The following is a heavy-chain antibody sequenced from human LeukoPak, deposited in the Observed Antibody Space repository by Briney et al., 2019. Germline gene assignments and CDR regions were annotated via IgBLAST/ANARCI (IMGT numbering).Heavy chain of an antibody. CDR1: GFTFSSYS. J-gene: IGHJ4*02. CDR3: ARGPYYYDSSIIDC. V-gene: IGHV3-21*01. CDR2: ISSSSGYI. D-gene: IGHD3-22*01. Sequence: GGSLRLSCAASGFTFSSYSMNWVRQAPGKGLEWVSSISSSSGYIYYADSVKDRFTISRDNAKNSLYLQMNSLRAEDTAVYYCARGPYYYDSSIIDCWGQGTLVTVSS.